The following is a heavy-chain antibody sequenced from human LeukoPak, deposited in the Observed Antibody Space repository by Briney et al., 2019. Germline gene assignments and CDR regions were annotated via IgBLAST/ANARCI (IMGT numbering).Heavy chain of an antibody. Sequence: GGSLRLSCAASGFATSTYWMSWLRQAPGKGPEWVAHIKQDGRETYYVDSVKGRFTISRDNARNSLWLQMNRLRGDDTAMYYCARSISVEGDAWGQGTLVTVSS. D-gene: IGHD6-19*01. J-gene: IGHJ5*02. CDR1: GFATSTYW. CDR2: IKQDGRET. CDR3: ARSISVEGDA. V-gene: IGHV3-7*01.